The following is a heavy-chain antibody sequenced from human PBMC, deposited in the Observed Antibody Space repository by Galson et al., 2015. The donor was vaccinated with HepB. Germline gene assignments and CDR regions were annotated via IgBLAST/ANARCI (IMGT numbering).Heavy chain of an antibody. CDR1: GYTFTSYA. V-gene: IGHV1-3*01. D-gene: IGHD3-10*01. CDR2: INAGNGNT. J-gene: IGHJ6*02. CDR3: ARGGDRPDYYYGMDV. Sequence: SVKVSCKASGYTFTSYAMHWVRQAPGQRLEWMGWINAGNGNTKYSQKFQGRVTITRDTSASTAYMELSSLRSEDTAVYYCARGGDRPDYYYGMDVWGQGTTVTVSS.